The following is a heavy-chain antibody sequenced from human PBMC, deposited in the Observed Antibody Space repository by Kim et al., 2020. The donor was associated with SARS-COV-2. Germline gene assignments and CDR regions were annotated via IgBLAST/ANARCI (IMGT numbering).Heavy chain of an antibody. Sequence: SETLSLTCAVYGGSFSGYYWSWIRQPPGKGLEWIGEINHSGSTNYNPSLKSRVTISVDTSKNQFSLKLSSVTAADTAVYYCSRPADIVLARPRSSPMDV. D-gene: IGHD2-15*01. CDR3: SRPADIVLARPRSSPMDV. CDR1: GGSFSGYY. CDR2: INHSGST. V-gene: IGHV4-34*01. J-gene: IGHJ6*03.